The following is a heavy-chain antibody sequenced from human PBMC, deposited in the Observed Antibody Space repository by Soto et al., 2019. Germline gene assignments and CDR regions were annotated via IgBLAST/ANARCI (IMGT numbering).Heavy chain of an antibody. J-gene: IGHJ4*02. CDR1: GFTFSSYA. CDR3: AKLMTTVVTADY. Sequence: EVQLLESWGGMVQPGGSLRLSCAASGFTFSSYAMSWVRQAPGKGLEWVSAISGSGGSTYYADSVKGRFTISRDNSKNTLYLQINSLRAEDTAVYYCAKLMTTVVTADYWGQGTLVTVSS. V-gene: IGHV3-23*01. CDR2: ISGSGGST. D-gene: IGHD4-17*01.